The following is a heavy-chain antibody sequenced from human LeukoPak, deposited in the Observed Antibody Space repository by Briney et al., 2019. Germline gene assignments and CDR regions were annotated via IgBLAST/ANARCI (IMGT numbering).Heavy chain of an antibody. CDR1: GYTFSSYA. D-gene: IGHD4-17*01. CDR2: ISGSGSST. J-gene: IGHJ5*02. V-gene: IGHV3-23*01. CDR3: AKTLDYDWFDP. Sequence: QPGRSLRLSCAASGYTFSSYAMSWVRQAPGKGLEWVSAISGSGSSTYYADSVKGRFTISRDNSKNTLYLQMNSLRAEDTAVYYCAKTLDYDWFDPWGQGTLVTVSS.